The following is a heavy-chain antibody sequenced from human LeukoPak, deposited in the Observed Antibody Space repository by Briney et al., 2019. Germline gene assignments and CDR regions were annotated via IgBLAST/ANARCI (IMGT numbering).Heavy chain of an antibody. V-gene: IGHV3-7*03. CDR2: IKHDGSEK. CDR1: GFTFSNYW. D-gene: IGHD3-10*01. Sequence: GGSLRLSCAASGFTFSNYWMSWVRQAPGKGLEWVANIKHDGSEKYYADSVRGRFTISRDNSKNTLYLQMNSLRAEDTAVYYCAKDHRYYYGSGSPTYDYWGQGTLVTVSS. CDR3: AKDHRYYYGSGSPTYDY. J-gene: IGHJ4*02.